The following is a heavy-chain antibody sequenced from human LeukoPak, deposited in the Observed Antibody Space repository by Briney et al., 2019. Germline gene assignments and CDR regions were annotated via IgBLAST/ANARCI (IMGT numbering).Heavy chain of an antibody. CDR1: GYTFTSYY. CDR3: ARDPSESIAARLGYFDY. V-gene: IGHV1-46*01. Sequence: ASVKVSCKASGYTFTSYYMHWVRQAPGQGLEWMGIINPSGGSTSYAQKFQGRVTMTRDMSTSTVYMELSSLRSEDTAVYYRARDPSESIAARLGYFDYWGQGTLVTVSS. J-gene: IGHJ4*02. D-gene: IGHD6-6*01. CDR2: INPSGGST.